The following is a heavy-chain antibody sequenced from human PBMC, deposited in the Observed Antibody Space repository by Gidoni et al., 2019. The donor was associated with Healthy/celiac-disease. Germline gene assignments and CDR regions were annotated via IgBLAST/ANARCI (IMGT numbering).Heavy chain of an antibody. J-gene: IGHJ4*02. CDR3: ARQLSIAVAGTYDY. CDR1: GYTFTSYD. Sequence: VQLVQSGAEVKKPGASVKVSCTASGYTFTSYDLNWVRQATGQGLEWMGWMNPNSGNTGYAQKFQGRVTMTRITSISTAYMELSSLRSEDTAVYYCARQLSIAVAGTYDYWGQGTLVTVSS. D-gene: IGHD6-19*01. V-gene: IGHV1-8*01. CDR2: MNPNSGNT.